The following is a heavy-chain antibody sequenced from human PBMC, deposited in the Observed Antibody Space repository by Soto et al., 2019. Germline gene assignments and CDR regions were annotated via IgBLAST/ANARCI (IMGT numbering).Heavy chain of an antibody. CDR3: ARDRDYDFWSGYKNLYYYYGMDV. J-gene: IGHJ6*02. D-gene: IGHD3-3*01. Sequence: PGGSLRLSCAASGFTVSSNYMSWVRQAPGKGLEWVSVIYSGGSTYYADSVKGRFTISRDNSKNTLYLQMNSLRAEDTAVYYCARDRDYDFWSGYKNLYYYYGMDVWGQGTTVTV. CDR1: GFTVSSNY. CDR2: IYSGGST. V-gene: IGHV3-66*01.